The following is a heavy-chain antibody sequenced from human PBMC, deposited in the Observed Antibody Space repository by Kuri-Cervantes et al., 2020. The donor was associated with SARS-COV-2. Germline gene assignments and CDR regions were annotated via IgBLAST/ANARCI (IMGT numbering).Heavy chain of an antibody. D-gene: IGHD2-15*01. V-gene: IGHV3-74*01. J-gene: IGHJ6*02. Sequence: GESLKISCAASGFTFSSYSMNWVRQAPGKGLVWVSRINSDGSSTSYADSVKGQFTISRDNAKNTLYPQMNSLRAEDTAVYYCARDLTLGYCSGGSCYYYYYGMDVWGQGTTVTVSS. CDR3: ARDLTLGYCSGGSCYYYYYGMDV. CDR2: INSDGSST. CDR1: GFTFSSYS.